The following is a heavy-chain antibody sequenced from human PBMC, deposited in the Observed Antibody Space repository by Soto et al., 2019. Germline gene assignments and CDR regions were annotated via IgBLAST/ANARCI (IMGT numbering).Heavy chain of an antibody. J-gene: IGHJ5*02. CDR1: GFTFSSYW. V-gene: IGHV3-7*01. CDR3: ARKRGVVILSNWFDP. CDR2: IKQDGSEK. Sequence: GGSLRLSCAASGFTFSSYWMSLVRQAPGKGLEWVANIKQDGSEKYYVDSVKGRFTISRDNAKNSLYLQMNSLRAEDTAVYYCARKRGVVILSNWFDPWGVEPWSPSPQ. D-gene: IGHD3-3*01.